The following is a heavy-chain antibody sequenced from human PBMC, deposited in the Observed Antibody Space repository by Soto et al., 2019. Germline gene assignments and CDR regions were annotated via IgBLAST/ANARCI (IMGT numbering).Heavy chain of an antibody. Sequence: ASVKVSCKASGYTFTSYDFTWVRQATGQGLEWMGWMNPNSGNTGYAQKFQGRVTMTRNTSISTAYTELSRLRSEDTVVYYCARVHYDIVTGADAFDIWGEGTTVTV. J-gene: IGHJ3*02. D-gene: IGHD3-9*01. V-gene: IGHV1-8*01. CDR2: MNPNSGNT. CDR3: ARVHYDIVTGADAFDI. CDR1: GYTFTSYD.